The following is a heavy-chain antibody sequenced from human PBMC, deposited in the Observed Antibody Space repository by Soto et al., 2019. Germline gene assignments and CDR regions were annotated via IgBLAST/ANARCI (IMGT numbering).Heavy chain of an antibody. D-gene: IGHD3-22*01. Sequence: SETLSLTCAVSGGSISSGGYSWSWIRQPPGKGLEWIGYIYHSGSTYYNPSLKSRVTISVDRSKNQFSLKLSSVTAADTAVYYCAYDSSGYSAFDYWGQGTLVTVST. CDR1: GGSISSGGYS. CDR3: AYDSSGYSAFDY. V-gene: IGHV4-30-2*01. CDR2: IYHSGST. J-gene: IGHJ4*02.